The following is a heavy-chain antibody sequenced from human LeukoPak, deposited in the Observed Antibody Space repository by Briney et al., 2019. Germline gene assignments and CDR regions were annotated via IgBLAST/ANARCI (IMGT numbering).Heavy chain of an antibody. CDR1: GGSISSSHW. CDR3: ARGNPGRGYPYYYGMDV. J-gene: IGHJ6*02. D-gene: IGHD1-14*01. V-gene: IGHV4-4*02. Sequence: NSSGTLSLTCAVSGGSISSSHWWSWVRQPPGKGLEWIGEIHHSGSANYNPSLKSRVTISVDKSKNQFSLKLSSVTAADTAMYYCARGNPGRGYPYYYGMDVWGHGTTVTVSS. CDR2: IHHSGSA.